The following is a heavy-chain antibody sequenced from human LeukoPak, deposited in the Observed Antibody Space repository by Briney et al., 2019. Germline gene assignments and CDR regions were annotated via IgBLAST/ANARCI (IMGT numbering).Heavy chain of an antibody. V-gene: IGHV1-18*01. CDR2: ISPDNGNA. J-gene: IGHJ5*02. CDR1: GFIFTTYG. Sequence: ASVKVSCKASGFIFTTYGISWVRQAPGQGLEWMGWISPDNGNAHSAPKFQGRVTLTTNTSTTTAYMGLSSLRSDDTAAYYCARHYNSPVITWLDPWGQGTLVTVAS. D-gene: IGHD3-22*01. CDR3: ARHYNSPVITWLDP.